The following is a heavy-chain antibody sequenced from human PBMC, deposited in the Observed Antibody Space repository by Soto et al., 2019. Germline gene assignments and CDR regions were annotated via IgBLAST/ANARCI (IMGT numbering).Heavy chain of an antibody. D-gene: IGHD3-22*01. J-gene: IGHJ6*02. V-gene: IGHV2-5*01. CDR1: GFSLSTSGVG. Sequence: SGPTLVNPTQTLTLTCTFSGFSLSTSGVGVGWIRQPPGKALEWLALIYWNDDKRYSPSLKSRLTITKDTSKNQVVLTMTNMDPVDTATYYCAHTDSSGYYYYYYGMDVWGQGTTVTVSS. CDR2: IYWNDDK. CDR3: AHTDSSGYYYYYYGMDV.